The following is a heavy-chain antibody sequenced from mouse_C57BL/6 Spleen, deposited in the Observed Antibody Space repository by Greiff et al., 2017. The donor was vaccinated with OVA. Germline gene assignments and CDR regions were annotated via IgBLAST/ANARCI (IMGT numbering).Heavy chain of an antibody. CDR1: GYTFTSYW. D-gene: IGHD1-2*01. CDR3: ARWRLPYAMDY. J-gene: IGHJ4*01. Sequence: QVQLKQPGTELVKPGASVKLSCKASGYTFTSYWMHWVKQRPGQGLEWIGNINPSNGGTTYNEKFKSKATLTVDKSSSTAYMQLSSLTSEDSAVYYCARWRLPYAMDYWGQGTSVTVSS. CDR2: INPSNGGT. V-gene: IGHV1-53*01.